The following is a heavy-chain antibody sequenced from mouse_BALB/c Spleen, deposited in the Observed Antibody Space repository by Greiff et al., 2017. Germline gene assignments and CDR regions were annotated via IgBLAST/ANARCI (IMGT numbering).Heavy chain of an antibody. Sequence: EVQLVESGGGLVQPGGSLKLSCAASGFTFSSYGMSWVRQTPDKRLELVATINSNGGSTYYPDSVKGRFTISRDNAKNTLYLQMSSLKSEDTAMYYCARDQGDWFAYWGQGTLVTVSA. CDR2: INSNGGST. CDR3: ARDQGDWFAY. CDR1: GFTFSSYG. J-gene: IGHJ3*01. D-gene: IGHD3-2*02. V-gene: IGHV5-6-3*01.